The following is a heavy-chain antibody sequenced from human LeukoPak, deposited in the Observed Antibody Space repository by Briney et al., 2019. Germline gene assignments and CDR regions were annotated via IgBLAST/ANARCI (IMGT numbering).Heavy chain of an antibody. CDR2: INPNSGGT. D-gene: IGHD1-20*01. CDR1: GYTFTGYY. Sequence: GASVKVSCKASGYTFTGYYMHWVRQAPGQGLEWMGWINPNSGGTNYAQKFQGWVTMTRDTSIGTAYMELSRLRSDDTAVYYCARGGITGTTRGPTRLNDAFDIWGQGTMVTVSS. CDR3: ARGGITGTTRGPTRLNDAFDI. V-gene: IGHV1-2*04. J-gene: IGHJ3*02.